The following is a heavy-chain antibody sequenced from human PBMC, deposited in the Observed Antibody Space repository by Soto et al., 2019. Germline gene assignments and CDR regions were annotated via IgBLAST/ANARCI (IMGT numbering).Heavy chain of an antibody. D-gene: IGHD2-15*01. CDR3: ARAGAAGGSFYYHGMDV. CDR1: GDSIGGYY. V-gene: IGHV4-59*01. CDR2: ISYSGGT. Sequence: QVQLQESGPGLVKPSETLSLTCTVSGDSIGGYYWSWIRQPPGKGLEWIGYISYSGGTNYNPSLKNRVTISVDTSKNQFSLKQSSVTAADTAVYYCARAGAAGGSFYYHGMDVWGQGTTVTVSS. J-gene: IGHJ6*02.